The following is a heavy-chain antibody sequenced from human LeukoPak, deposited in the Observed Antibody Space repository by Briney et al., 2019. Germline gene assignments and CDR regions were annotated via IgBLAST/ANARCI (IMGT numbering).Heavy chain of an antibody. J-gene: IGHJ4*02. CDR3: ERQNPRITIFGVVIDYFDY. CDR2: IYQSGST. Sequence: SQTLSLTCAVSGGSISRGGYSWSWIRQPPGKGLEWIGYIYQSGSTYYNPSLKRRVTISVDRSKNQISLKLSSVTAADTAVYYCERQNPRITIFGVVIDYFDYWGQGTLVTVSS. V-gene: IGHV4-30-2*01. CDR1: GGSISRGGYS. D-gene: IGHD3-3*01.